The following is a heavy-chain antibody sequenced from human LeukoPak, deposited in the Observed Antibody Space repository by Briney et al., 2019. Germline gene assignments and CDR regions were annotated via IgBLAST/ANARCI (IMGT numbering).Heavy chain of an antibody. CDR3: ASLPWLVRWIYY. V-gene: IGHV3-21*01. CDR2: ISSDSSYK. D-gene: IGHD6-19*01. J-gene: IGHJ4*02. Sequence: PGGSLRLSCVASGFTFSSLAMNWVRQAPGKGLEWVSSISSDSSYKDYADSVKGRFTISRDDARNSLYLQMNNLRAEDTAVYFCASLPWLVRWIYYWGQGTLVTVSS. CDR1: GFTFSSLA.